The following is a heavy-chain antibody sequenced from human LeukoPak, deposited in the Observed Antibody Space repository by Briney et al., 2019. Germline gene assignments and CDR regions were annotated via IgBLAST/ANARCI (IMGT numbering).Heavy chain of an antibody. D-gene: IGHD3-22*01. CDR1: GFTFSSYS. Sequence: GGSLRLSCAASGFTFSSYSMNWVRQAPGKGLEWVSYISSSSTIYYADSVKGRFTISRDNAKNSLYLQMNSLRAEDTAVYYCARSLLYYYDSSGPYFDYWGKGTLVTVSS. CDR3: ARSLLYYYDSSGPYFDY. V-gene: IGHV3-48*01. CDR2: ISSSSTI. J-gene: IGHJ4*02.